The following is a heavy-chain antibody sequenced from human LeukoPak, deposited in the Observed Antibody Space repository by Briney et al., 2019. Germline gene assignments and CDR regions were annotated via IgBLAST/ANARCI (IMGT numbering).Heavy chain of an antibody. Sequence: GGSLRLSCAASGFTFSTYWMHWVRQAPGKGLVWVSGIRGDESKTTYADSVKGRFTISRDNAKNTLYLQMNSLRAEDTAAYYCARDTASAFDYWGQGTLVTVSS. CDR1: GFTFSTYW. CDR3: ARDTASAFDY. D-gene: IGHD2-21*02. CDR2: IRGDESKT. V-gene: IGHV3-74*01. J-gene: IGHJ4*02.